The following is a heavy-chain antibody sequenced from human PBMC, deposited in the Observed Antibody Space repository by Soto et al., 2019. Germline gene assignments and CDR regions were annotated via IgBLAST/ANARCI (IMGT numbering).Heavy chain of an antibody. Sequence: SETLSFTCTVSGGSISSSSYYWGWIRQPPGKGLEWIGSIYYSGSTYYNPSLKSRVTISVDTSKNQFSLKLSSVTAADTAVYYCARLPTRGVVVVAARNAFDIWGQGTMVTVSS. V-gene: IGHV4-39*01. J-gene: IGHJ3*02. CDR1: GGSISSSSYY. CDR3: ARLPTRGVVVVAARNAFDI. D-gene: IGHD2-15*01. CDR2: IYYSGST.